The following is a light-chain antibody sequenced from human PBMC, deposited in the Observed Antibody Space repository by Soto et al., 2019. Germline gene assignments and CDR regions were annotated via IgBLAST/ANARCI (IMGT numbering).Light chain of an antibody. CDR1: QSISRW. CDR2: DAS. J-gene: IGKJ5*01. Sequence: DIQMTQSPSTLSASVGDRVTITGRASQSISRWWAWYQQKPGKAPNLLIYDASNLASGVPSRFSGSGSGTEFTLTISSLQPDDFATYYCQQYNSYLYTFGQGTRLEIK. V-gene: IGKV1-5*01. CDR3: QQYNSYLYT.